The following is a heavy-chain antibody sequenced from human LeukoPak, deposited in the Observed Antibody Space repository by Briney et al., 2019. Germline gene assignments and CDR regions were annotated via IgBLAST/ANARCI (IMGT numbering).Heavy chain of an antibody. J-gene: IGHJ6*03. V-gene: IGHV1-8*01. CDR2: MNPNSGNT. CDR3: ARVGLQYYYYYYMDV. CDR1: GYTFTSYD. Sequence: GASVKVSCKASGYTFTSYDINWVRQATGQGLEWMGWMNPNSGNTGHAQKFQGRVTMTRNTSISTAYMELSSLRSEDTAVYYCARVGLQYYYYYYMDVWVKGTTVTVSS.